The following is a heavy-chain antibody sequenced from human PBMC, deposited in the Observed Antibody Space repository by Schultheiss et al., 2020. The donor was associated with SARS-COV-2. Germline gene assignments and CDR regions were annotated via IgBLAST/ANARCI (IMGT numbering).Heavy chain of an antibody. D-gene: IGHD3-22*01. CDR1: GFTFSSYG. CDR2: IWYDGSNK. Sequence: GESLKISCAASGFTFSSYGMHWVRQATGKGLEWVAVIWYDGSNKYYADSVKGRFTISRDNSKNTLYLQMNSLRAEDTAVYYCAKSIRKYDSSGPRDFDYWGQGTLVTVSS. CDR3: AKSIRKYDSSGPRDFDY. V-gene: IGHV3-33*06. J-gene: IGHJ4*02.